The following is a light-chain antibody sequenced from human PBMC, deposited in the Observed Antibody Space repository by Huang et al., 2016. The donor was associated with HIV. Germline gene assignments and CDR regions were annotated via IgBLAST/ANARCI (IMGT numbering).Light chain of an antibody. J-gene: IGKJ4*01. CDR2: SVS. V-gene: IGKV1-NL1*01. CDR1: HGISNS. CDR3: QQYYGTPLT. Sequence: DIQMTQSPSSLSASVGDRVTITCRASHGISNSLAWYQQKPGRAPNRLLVSVSRLESGVPSRFSGGGSGTDYTLTITSLQPEDFASYYCQQYYGTPLTFGGGTKVEIK.